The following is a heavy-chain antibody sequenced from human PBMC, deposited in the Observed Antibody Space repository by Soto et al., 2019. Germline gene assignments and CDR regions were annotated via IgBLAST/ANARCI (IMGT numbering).Heavy chain of an antibody. V-gene: IGHV3-15*01. Sequence: GGSLRLSCAASGFTFSNAWMSWVRQAPGKGLEWVGRIKSKTDGGTTDYAAPVKGRFTISRDDSKNTLYLHMNSLKTEDTAVYYCTTFLDYDFWSGPEGGFDIWGQGTMVTVSS. CDR2: IKSKTDGGTT. D-gene: IGHD3-3*01. CDR3: TTFLDYDFWSGPEGGFDI. CDR1: GFTFSNAW. J-gene: IGHJ3*02.